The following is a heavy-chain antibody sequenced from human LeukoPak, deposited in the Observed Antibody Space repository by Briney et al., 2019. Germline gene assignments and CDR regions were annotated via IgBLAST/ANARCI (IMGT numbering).Heavy chain of an antibody. CDR1: GFSLSTSGMC. V-gene: IGHV2-70*11. J-gene: IGHJ6*02. CDR2: IDWDDDK. CDR3: ARIYRHYYYYGMDV. Sequence: SGPALVKPTQTLTLTCTFSGFSLSTSGMCVSWIRQPPGKALEWLARIDWDDDKYYSTSLKTRLTISKDTSKNQVVLTMTNMDPVDTATYYCARIYRHYYYYGMDVRGQGTTVTVSS. D-gene: IGHD4-17*01.